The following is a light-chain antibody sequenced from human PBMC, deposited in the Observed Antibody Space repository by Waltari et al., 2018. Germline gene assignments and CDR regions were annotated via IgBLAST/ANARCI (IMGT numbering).Light chain of an antibody. J-gene: IGKJ4*01. CDR3: QQRSNWPPLT. V-gene: IGKV3-11*01. Sequence: EIVLTQSPATLSLSPGERATLSCRASQSVSSTLAWYQQKPGQAPRLLIYDASNSATGSPARFSGSGAGTDFTLTISSLVPEDFAVYYCQQRSNWPPLTFGGGTKVEIK. CDR2: DAS. CDR1: QSVSST.